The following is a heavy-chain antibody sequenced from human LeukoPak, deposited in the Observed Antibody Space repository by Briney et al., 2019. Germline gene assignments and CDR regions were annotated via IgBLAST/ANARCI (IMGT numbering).Heavy chain of an antibody. Sequence: GGSLRLSCAASGFTFSSYSMNWVRQAPGKGLEWVSSISSSSSYIYYADSVKGRFTISRDNAKNSLYLQMNSLRAEDTAVYYCARDPQYSSGWKLFDYWGQGTLVTVSS. CDR2: ISSSSSYI. CDR1: GFTFSSYS. D-gene: IGHD6-19*01. CDR3: ARDPQYSSGWKLFDY. V-gene: IGHV3-21*01. J-gene: IGHJ4*02.